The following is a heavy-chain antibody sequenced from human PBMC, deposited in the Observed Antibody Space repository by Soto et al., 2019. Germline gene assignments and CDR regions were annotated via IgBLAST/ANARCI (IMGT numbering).Heavy chain of an antibody. V-gene: IGHV4-31*03. Sequence: SETLSLTCTVSGGSISSGGYYWSWIRQHPGKGLEWIGYIYYSGSTYYNPSPKSRVTISVDTSKNQFSLKLSSVTAADTAVYYCARDRSSHDSSGYRSFDYWGRGTLVTVSS. J-gene: IGHJ4*02. CDR1: GGSISSGGYY. CDR3: ARDRSSHDSSGYRSFDY. D-gene: IGHD3-22*01. CDR2: IYYSGST.